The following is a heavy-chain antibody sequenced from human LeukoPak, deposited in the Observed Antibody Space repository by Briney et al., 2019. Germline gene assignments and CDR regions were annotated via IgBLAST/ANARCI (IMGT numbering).Heavy chain of an antibody. CDR3: ARAGVDYQLPQYYYYGMDV. J-gene: IGHJ6*02. Sequence: PSETLSLTCTVSGGPISSHYWNWIRQPAGKGLEWIGRIDTSGRTNYIPSLTRRVGISVDTSKTQFSLKPSSVTAADPAVYYCARAGVDYQLPQYYYYGMDVWGQGTTLTVSS. CDR2: IDTSGRT. D-gene: IGHD2-2*01. V-gene: IGHV4-4*07. CDR1: GGPISSHY.